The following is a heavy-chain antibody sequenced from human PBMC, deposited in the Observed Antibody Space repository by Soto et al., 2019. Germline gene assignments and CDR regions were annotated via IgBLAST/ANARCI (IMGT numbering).Heavy chain of an antibody. CDR2: ISAYNGNT. D-gene: IGHD6-19*01. CDR1: GYTFTSYG. J-gene: IGHJ4*02. Sequence: ASVKVSCKASGYTFTSYGISWVRQAPGQGLAWMGWISAYNGNTKYAQKLQGRVTMTTDTSTSTAYMERRSLRSDDTAVYYCARSSIAVAGGNYWGQGTLVTVSS. V-gene: IGHV1-18*01. CDR3: ARSSIAVAGGNY.